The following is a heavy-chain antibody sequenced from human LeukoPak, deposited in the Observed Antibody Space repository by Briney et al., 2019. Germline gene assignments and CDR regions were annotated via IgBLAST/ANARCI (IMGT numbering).Heavy chain of an antibody. V-gene: IGHV3-33*01. Sequence: GGSLRLSCAASGFTFSTYGMHWVRQAPGKGLEWVAVIWYDGRTQFYAESVKGRFAVSRDNSKNTLYLQMNSLRAEDTAMYHCARGEYYHESSGYPNYWGQGTLVTVSS. CDR3: ARGEYYHESSGYPNY. J-gene: IGHJ4*02. D-gene: IGHD3-22*01. CDR2: IWYDGRTQ. CDR1: GFTFSTYG.